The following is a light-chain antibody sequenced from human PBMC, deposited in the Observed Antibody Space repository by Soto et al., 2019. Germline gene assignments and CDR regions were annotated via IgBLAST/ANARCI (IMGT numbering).Light chain of an antibody. Sequence: QSVLTQPASVSGSPGQPITISCTGTSSDVGAYNYVSWYQQHPGKAPKLMIYDVSNRPSGVSNRFSGSKSGNTASLTISGLQAEDEADYYCQSYDSSLSPYVFGTGTKVTVL. J-gene: IGLJ1*01. CDR2: DVS. CDR3: QSYDSSLSPYV. V-gene: IGLV2-14*01. CDR1: SSDVGAYNY.